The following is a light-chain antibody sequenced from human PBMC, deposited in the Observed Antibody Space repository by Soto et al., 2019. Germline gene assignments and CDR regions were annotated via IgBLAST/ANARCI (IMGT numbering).Light chain of an antibody. CDR3: QQSYSTLRT. Sequence: EIVMTQSPATLSVSPGERATLSCRASQSVSSNLAWYQQKPGQAPRLLIYGASTRATGIPARFSGSGSGTEFTLTISSLQSEDFATYYCQQSYSTLRTFGPGTKVDIK. CDR1: QSVSSN. J-gene: IGKJ3*01. CDR2: GAS. V-gene: IGKV3-15*01.